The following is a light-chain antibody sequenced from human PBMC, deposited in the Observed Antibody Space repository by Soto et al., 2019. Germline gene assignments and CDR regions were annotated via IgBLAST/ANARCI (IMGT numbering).Light chain of an antibody. J-gene: IGKJ5*01. CDR2: DAS. CDR1: QSVSSN. V-gene: IGKV3-15*01. Sequence: EVVMPQSPATLSVSTGESATLSCRASQSVSSNLAWHQQKPGQAPRILMHDASTRATGISARFSGRGSGTEFTLTISILQSEDFAVYYCQQYHKWPVSFGQGTRLEIK. CDR3: QQYHKWPVS.